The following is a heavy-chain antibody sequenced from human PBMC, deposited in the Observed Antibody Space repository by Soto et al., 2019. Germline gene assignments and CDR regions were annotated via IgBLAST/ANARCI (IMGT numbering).Heavy chain of an antibody. CDR3: AHTYQLRIPYYLDY. Sequence: QITLKESGPTLVKPTQTLTLTCSFSGFSLSTRGVGVGWIRQPPGKALEWLALIYWDDDKRYSPSLKSRLTITKDTSKNQVVLTMTDMDPVDTATYYCAHTYQLRIPYYLDYWGQGTLVTVSS. CDR2: IYWDDDK. J-gene: IGHJ4*02. V-gene: IGHV2-5*02. CDR1: GFSLSTRGVG. D-gene: IGHD2-2*01.